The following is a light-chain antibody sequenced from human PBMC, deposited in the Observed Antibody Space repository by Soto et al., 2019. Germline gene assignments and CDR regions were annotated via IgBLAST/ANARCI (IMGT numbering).Light chain of an antibody. CDR2: KAS. Sequence: LQMTQSPSTLSASVGDRVTITCRASQSISGWLAWYQQKPGKAPKLLIYKASTLESGVPSRFSGSGSGTEFTLTISSLQPDDFATYYCQQYNNYGSWTFGQGTKVDIK. CDR1: QSISGW. J-gene: IGKJ1*01. CDR3: QQYNNYGSWT. V-gene: IGKV1-5*03.